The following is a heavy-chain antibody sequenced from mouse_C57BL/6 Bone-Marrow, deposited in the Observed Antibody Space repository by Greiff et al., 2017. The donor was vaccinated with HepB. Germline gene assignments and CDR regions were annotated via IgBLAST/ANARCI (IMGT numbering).Heavy chain of an antibody. CDR3: ARQALITRLDY. V-gene: IGHV5-6*02. J-gene: IGHJ4*01. Sequence: EVMLVESGGDLVKPGGSLKLSCAASGFTFSSYGMSWVRQTPDNRLEWVATISSGGSYTYYPDSVKGRFTISRDNAKNTLYLQMSSLKSEDTAMYYCARQALITRLDYWGQGTSVTVSS. CDR1: GFTFSSYG. CDR2: ISSGGSYT. D-gene: IGHD1-1*01.